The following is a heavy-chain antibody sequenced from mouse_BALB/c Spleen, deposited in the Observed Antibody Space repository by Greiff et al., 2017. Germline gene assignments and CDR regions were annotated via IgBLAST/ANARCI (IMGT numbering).Heavy chain of an antibody. CDR3: TPGRAY. J-gene: IGHJ3*01. V-gene: IGHV1S22*01. CDR1: GYTFTSYW. CDR2: IYPGSGST. Sequence: LQQPGSELVRPGASVKLSCKASGYTFTSYWMHWVKQRPGQGLEWIGNIYPGSGSTNYDEKFKSKATLTVDTSSSTAYMQLSSLTSEDSAVYYCTPGRAYWGQGTLVTVSA.